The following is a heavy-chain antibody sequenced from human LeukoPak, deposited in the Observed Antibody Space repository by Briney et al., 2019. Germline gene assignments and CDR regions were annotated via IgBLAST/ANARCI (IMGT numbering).Heavy chain of an antibody. V-gene: IGHV3-30*18. CDR1: GFTFSSYG. Sequence: PGRSLRLSCAASGFTFSSYGMHWVRQAPGKGLEWVAVISYDGSNKYYADSVKGRFTISRDNSKNTVYLQMNSLRAEDTAIYYCAKAVGSSGYFSRDAFDIWGQGTMVTVSS. CDR2: ISYDGSNK. CDR3: AKAVGSSGYFSRDAFDI. J-gene: IGHJ3*02. D-gene: IGHD3-22*01.